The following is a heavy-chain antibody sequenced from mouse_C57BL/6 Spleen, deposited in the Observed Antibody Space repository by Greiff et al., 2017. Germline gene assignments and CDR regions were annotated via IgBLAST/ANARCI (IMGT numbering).Heavy chain of an antibody. D-gene: IGHD2-4*01. J-gene: IGHJ4*01. V-gene: IGHV1-52*01. CDR2: IDPSDSET. CDR3: ARSGYDYDVYAMDY. CDR1: GYTFTSYW. Sequence: QVQLQQPGAELVRPGSSVKLSCKASGYTFTSYWMHWVKQRPIQGLEWIGNIDPSDSETHYNQKFKDKATLTVDKSSSTAYMQLSSLTSEDSAVYYCARSGYDYDVYAMDYWGQGTSVTVSS.